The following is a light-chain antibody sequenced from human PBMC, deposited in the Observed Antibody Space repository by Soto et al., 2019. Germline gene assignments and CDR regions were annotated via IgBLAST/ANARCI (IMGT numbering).Light chain of an antibody. J-gene: IGLJ1*01. Sequence: QSALTQPASVSGSPGQSSTGSCTASVGLVSWYQQHPGKVPKLIIYDDTKRPSGVSSRFSGSKSGNTASLTISGLQTEDGADYYCCLYVGGRTYVFGAGTKVTVL. CDR1: VGL. V-gene: IGLV2-23*01. CDR2: DDT. CDR3: CLYVGGRTYV.